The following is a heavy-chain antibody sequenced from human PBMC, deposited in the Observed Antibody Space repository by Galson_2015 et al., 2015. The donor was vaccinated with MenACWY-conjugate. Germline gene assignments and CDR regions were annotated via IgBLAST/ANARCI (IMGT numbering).Heavy chain of an antibody. J-gene: IGHJ6*03. CDR1: SSGGYY. CDR2: IHYSGRN. CDR3: ARDGYCGGDCFSTDRAYYYYMDV. Sequence: SSGGYYWRWIRQHPGKGLEWIGHIHYSGRNYCNPSLQSRISMSVDTSKNQFSLTLTSVTAADTAVYYCARDGYCGGDCFSTDRAYYYYMDVWGRGTTVTVYS. D-gene: IGHD2-21*01. V-gene: IGHV4-31*02.